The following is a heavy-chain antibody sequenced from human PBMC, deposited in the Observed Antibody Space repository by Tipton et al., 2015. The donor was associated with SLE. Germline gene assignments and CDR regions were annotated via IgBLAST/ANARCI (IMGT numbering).Heavy chain of an antibody. CDR3: ATIDPDGDSGVLPGDY. D-gene: IGHD3-22*01. CDR1: GGSVSSNPHY. J-gene: IGHJ4*02. V-gene: IGHV4-61*01. Sequence: TLSLTCTVSGGSVSSNPHYWSWIRQPPGKGLEWIGDIHYTVSTNYNPSLKSRVTISLDTSKNQFSLNLTSVTAADTAVYYCATIDPDGDSGVLPGDYWGQGTPVTVSS. CDR2: IHYTVST.